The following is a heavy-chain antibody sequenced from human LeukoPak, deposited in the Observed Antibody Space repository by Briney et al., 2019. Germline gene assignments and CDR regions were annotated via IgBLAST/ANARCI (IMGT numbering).Heavy chain of an antibody. Sequence: ASVKVSCKTSGYTFTTYVFNWVRQAPGQGLEWMGWISAYNGNTNYAQNLQGRVTMTTDTSTSTAYMEVRSLRSDDTAVFYCARARGYSYGTDYWGQGTLVTVPS. V-gene: IGHV1-18*01. CDR3: ARARGYSYGTDY. D-gene: IGHD5-18*01. CDR1: GYTFTTYV. CDR2: ISAYNGNT. J-gene: IGHJ4*02.